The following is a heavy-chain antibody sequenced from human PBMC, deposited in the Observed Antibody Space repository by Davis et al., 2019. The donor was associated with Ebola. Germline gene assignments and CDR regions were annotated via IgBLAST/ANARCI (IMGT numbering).Heavy chain of an antibody. J-gene: IGHJ4*02. CDR1: GFSISDYW. V-gene: IGHV3-74*01. D-gene: IGHD5-24*01. CDR2: IHSNGDTI. Sequence: GESLKISCAASGFSISDYWMHWVRQAPGRGLVWVSRIHSNGDTIDYADSVKGRFTISRDNSKNTLYLQINSLRAEDTAVYYCAKLGDAYNYYFDYWGQGTLVTVSS. CDR3: AKLGDAYNYYFDY.